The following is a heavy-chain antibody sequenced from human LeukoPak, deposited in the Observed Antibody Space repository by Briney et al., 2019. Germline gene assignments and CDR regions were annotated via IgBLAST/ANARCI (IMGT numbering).Heavy chain of an antibody. J-gene: IGHJ3*02. CDR3: ARLARDIVVVPAAPGGAFDI. CDR2: IYTSGST. Sequence: SETLSLTCTVSGGSISSYYWSWIRQPPGKGLEWIGYIYTSGSTNYNPSLKSRVTISVDTPKNQFSLKLSSVTAADTAVYYCARLARDIVVVPAAPGGAFDIWGQGTMVTVSS. CDR1: GGSISSYY. V-gene: IGHV4-4*09. D-gene: IGHD2-2*01.